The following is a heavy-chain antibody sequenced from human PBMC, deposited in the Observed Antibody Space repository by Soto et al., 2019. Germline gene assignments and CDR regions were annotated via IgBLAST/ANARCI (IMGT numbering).Heavy chain of an antibody. CDR2: IIPIFGTA. D-gene: IGHD3-22*01. J-gene: IGHJ4*02. V-gene: IGHV1-69*13. CDR1: GGTFSSYA. Sequence: SVKVSCKASGGTFSSYAISWVRQAPGQGLEWMGGIIPIFGTANYAQKFQGRVTITADESTSTAYMELSSLRSEDTAVYYCASYDSSGYPVDYWGQGTLVTVSS. CDR3: ASYDSSGYPVDY.